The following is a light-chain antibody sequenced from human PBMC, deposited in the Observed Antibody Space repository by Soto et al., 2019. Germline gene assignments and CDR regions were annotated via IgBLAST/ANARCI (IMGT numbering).Light chain of an antibody. CDR3: FSFTSTNTHV. Sequence: QSALTQPASVSGSPGQSVTISCTGTSSDFGSYKFVSWYQHHPGKVPKVIIYETSKRPSGVSDRFSGSKSGNTASLTISGLQAEDEDDYYCFSFTSTNTHVFGSGTKVTVL. V-gene: IGLV2-23*01. CDR1: SSDFGSYKF. CDR2: ETS. J-gene: IGLJ1*01.